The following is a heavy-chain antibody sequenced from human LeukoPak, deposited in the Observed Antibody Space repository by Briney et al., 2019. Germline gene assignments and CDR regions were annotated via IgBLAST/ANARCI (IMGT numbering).Heavy chain of an antibody. V-gene: IGHV1-2*02. D-gene: IGHD1-7*01. CDR1: GYTFTSYY. Sequence: ASVKVSCKASGYTFTSYYIHWVRQAPGQGLEWMGWINPNSGGTNYAQKFQGRVTMTRDTSISTAYMELSRLRSDDTAVYYCATSHQTTFFDYWGQGTLVTVSS. CDR3: ATSHQTTFFDY. J-gene: IGHJ4*02. CDR2: INPNSGGT.